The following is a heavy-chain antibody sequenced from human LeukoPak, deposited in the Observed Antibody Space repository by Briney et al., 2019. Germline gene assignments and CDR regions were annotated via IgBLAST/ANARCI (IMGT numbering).Heavy chain of an antibody. Sequence: PGGSLRLSCAASGFTFSSYGMHWVRQAPGKGLEWVAVIWYDGSNKYYADSVKGRFTISRDNSKNTLYLQMNSLRAEDTAVYYCAKVAVSYYFDYWGQGTLVTVSS. V-gene: IGHV3-33*06. CDR2: IWYDGSNK. D-gene: IGHD3-10*01. J-gene: IGHJ4*02. CDR1: GFTFSSYG. CDR3: AKVAVSYYFDY.